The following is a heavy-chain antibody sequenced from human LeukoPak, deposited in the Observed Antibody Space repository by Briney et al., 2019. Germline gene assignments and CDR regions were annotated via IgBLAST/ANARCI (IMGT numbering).Heavy chain of an antibody. Sequence: SETLSLTCTVSGYSISSGYYWGWIRQPPGKGLEWIGSIYHSGSTYYNPSLKSRVTISVDTSKNQFSLKLSSVTAADTAVYYCAKPYYYGSGGHMDVWGKGTTVTVSS. CDR3: AKPYYYGSGGHMDV. CDR2: IYHSGST. J-gene: IGHJ6*03. CDR1: GYSISSGYY. V-gene: IGHV4-38-2*02. D-gene: IGHD3-10*01.